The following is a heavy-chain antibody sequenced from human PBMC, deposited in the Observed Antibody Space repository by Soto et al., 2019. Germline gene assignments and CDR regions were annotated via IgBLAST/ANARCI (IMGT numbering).Heavy chain of an antibody. Sequence: SVKVSCKASGGTFSSYAISWVRQAPGQGLEWMGGIIPIFGTVNYAQKFQGRVTITADESTSTAYMELSSLRSEDTAVYYCARDGNELGSRYYYYGMDVWGQGTTVTVSS. CDR1: GGTFSSYA. J-gene: IGHJ6*02. D-gene: IGHD1-26*01. CDR2: IIPIFGTV. V-gene: IGHV1-69*13. CDR3: ARDGNELGSRYYYYGMDV.